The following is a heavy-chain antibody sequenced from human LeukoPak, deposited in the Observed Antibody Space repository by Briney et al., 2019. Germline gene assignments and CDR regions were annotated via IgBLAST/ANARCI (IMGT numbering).Heavy chain of an antibody. Sequence: PGGSLRLSCGASGLTFSSYAMSWVRQAPGKGLEWVSAISGSGGSTYYADSVKGRFTISRDNSKNTLYLQMNSLRAEDTAVYYCARREYSSSPGDYWGQGTLVTVSS. CDR1: GLTFSSYA. CDR3: ARREYSSSPGDY. D-gene: IGHD6-6*01. CDR2: ISGSGGST. J-gene: IGHJ4*02. V-gene: IGHV3-23*01.